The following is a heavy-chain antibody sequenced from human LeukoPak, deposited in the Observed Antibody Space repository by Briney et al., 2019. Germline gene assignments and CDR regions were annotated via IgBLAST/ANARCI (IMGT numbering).Heavy chain of an antibody. CDR2: IYYSGST. D-gene: IGHD3-3*01. CDR3: ARAPHDFWSGYYPHMANRAFDI. CDR1: GGSISSGGYY. J-gene: IGHJ3*02. V-gene: IGHV4-31*03. Sequence: SETLSLTCTVSGGSISSGGYYWSWIRQHPGKGLEWIGYIYYSGSTYYNPSLKSRVTISVDTSKNQFSLKLSSVTAADTAVYYCARAPHDFWSGYYPHMANRAFDIWGQGTMVTVSS.